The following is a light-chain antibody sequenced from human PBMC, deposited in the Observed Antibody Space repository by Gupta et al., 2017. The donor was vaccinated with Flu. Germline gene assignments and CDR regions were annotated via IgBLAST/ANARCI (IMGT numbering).Light chain of an antibody. V-gene: IGLV3-19*01. J-gene: IGLJ2*01. CDR3: KSRDNKGDVV. Sequence: SSELTQGPAVSVALGQTVRITCQGDSLSSYFASWYQQRPGQAPILFLYGENNRPSGIPARFSCSTSGNIASLTITGAQAEDEADYYCKSRDNKGDVVFGGGTKLTVL. CDR2: GEN. CDR1: SLSSYF.